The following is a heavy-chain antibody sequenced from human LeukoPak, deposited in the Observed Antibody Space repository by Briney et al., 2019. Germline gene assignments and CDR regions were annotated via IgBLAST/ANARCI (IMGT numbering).Heavy chain of an antibody. J-gene: IGHJ3*02. V-gene: IGHV1-18*01. D-gene: IGHD6-19*01. CDR3: ARESEGYSSGWLGAFDI. Sequence: ASVKVSCKASGYTFTSYGISWVRQAPGQGLEWMGWISAYNGNTNYAQKLQGRVTMTTDTSTSTAYMELRSLRSDDTAVYYCARESEGYSSGWLGAFDIWGQGTMVTVSS. CDR2: ISAYNGNT. CDR1: GYTFTSYG.